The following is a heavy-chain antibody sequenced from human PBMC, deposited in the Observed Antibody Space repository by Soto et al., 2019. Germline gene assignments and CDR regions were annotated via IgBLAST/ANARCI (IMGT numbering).Heavy chain of an antibody. D-gene: IGHD4-17*01. CDR1: GYTFTSYD. CDR2: MNPNSGNT. Sequence: ASVKVSCKASGYTFTSYDINWVRQATGQGLEWMGWMNPNSGNTGYAQKFQGRVTMTRNTSISTAYMELSSLRSEDTAVYYCARGYGDYDYYYYGMDVWGQGTTVTVS. J-gene: IGHJ6*02. CDR3: ARGYGDYDYYYYGMDV. V-gene: IGHV1-8*01.